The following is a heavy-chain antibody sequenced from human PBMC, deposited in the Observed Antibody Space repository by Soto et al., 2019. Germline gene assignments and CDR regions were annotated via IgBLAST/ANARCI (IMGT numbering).Heavy chain of an antibody. V-gene: IGHV2-5*01. CDR1: GFSFSTSGVG. D-gene: IGHD3-3*02. CDR3: ARGLATLPVFAFDV. J-gene: IGHJ3*01. CDR2: IYWSGDE. Sequence: SGPTLVNPTQTLTLTCSFAGFSFSTSGVGVGWVRQPPGKALEWLALIYWSGDEHYRPSLKSRLTISKDTSKSQVVLIITNMDPVDTATYYCARGLATLPVFAFDVWGQGTTVTVSS.